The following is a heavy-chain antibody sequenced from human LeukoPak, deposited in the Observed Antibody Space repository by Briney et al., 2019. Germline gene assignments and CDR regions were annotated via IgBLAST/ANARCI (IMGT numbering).Heavy chain of an antibody. J-gene: IGHJ3*02. V-gene: IGHV4-31*03. D-gene: IGHD3-10*01. CDR3: ARAAFGGVALDI. CDR2: IYYSGST. CDR1: GGAISSGGYY. Sequence: SETLSLTCTVSGGAISSGGYYWSWIRQHPGKGLEWIGYIYYSGSTYYNPSLESRFTISVDTSKNQFSLKLTSVTAADTAVYYCARAAFGGVALDIWGQGTMVTVSS.